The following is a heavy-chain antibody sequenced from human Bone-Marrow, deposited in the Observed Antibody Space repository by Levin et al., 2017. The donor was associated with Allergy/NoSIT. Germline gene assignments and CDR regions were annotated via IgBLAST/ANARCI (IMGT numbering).Heavy chain of an antibody. CDR3: ARDEYYYDSSGYWFDY. J-gene: IGHJ4*02. Sequence: LSLTCAASGFTFSSSWMSWVRQAPGKGLEWVANIKQDGSEKYYVDSVKGRFTISRDNAKNSLYLQMNSLRAEDTAVYYCARDEYYYDSSGYWFDYWGQGTLVTVSS. CDR2: IKQDGSEK. D-gene: IGHD3-22*01. V-gene: IGHV3-7*01. CDR1: GFTFSSSW.